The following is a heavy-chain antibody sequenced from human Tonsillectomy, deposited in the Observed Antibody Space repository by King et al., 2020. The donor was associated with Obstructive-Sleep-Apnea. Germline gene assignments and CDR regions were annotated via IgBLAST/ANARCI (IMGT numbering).Heavy chain of an antibody. J-gene: IGHJ6*02. V-gene: IGHV3-30*18. CDR1: GFTFSTYG. Sequence: VQLVESGGGVVQPGRSLRLSCEASGFTFSTYGMHWVRQAPGKGLEWVAVISYDGRNKYYADSVKGRFTISRDNSKNTLYRQMNPLRAEDTAVYYCAKDVVIKVYYYGMDVWGQGTTVTVSS. D-gene: IGHD2-21*01. CDR2: ISYDGRNK. CDR3: AKDVVIKVYYYGMDV.